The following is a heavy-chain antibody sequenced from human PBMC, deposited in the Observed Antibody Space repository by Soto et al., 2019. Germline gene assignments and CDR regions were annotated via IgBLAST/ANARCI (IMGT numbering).Heavy chain of an antibody. D-gene: IGHD3-22*01. Sequence: ASVKVSCKASGGTFSSYAISWVRQAPGQGLEWMGGIIPIFGTANYAQKFQGRVTITADESTSTAYMELSSLRSEDTAVYYCATAPPDYYDSSGYGGNYYYYYGMDVWGQGTTVTVSS. CDR3: ATAPPDYYDSSGYGGNYYYYYGMDV. V-gene: IGHV1-69*13. J-gene: IGHJ6*02. CDR1: GGTFSSYA. CDR2: IIPIFGTA.